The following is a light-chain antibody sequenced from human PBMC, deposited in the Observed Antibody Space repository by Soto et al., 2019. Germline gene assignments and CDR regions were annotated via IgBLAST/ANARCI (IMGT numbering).Light chain of an antibody. V-gene: IGLV1-44*01. CDR1: SSNLGTNT. J-gene: IGLJ7*01. Sequence: QSVLTQPPSASGTPGQRVTISCFGSSSNLGTNTVNWYQHLPGTAPKLLIYSDNQRPSGVPDRFSASKSDTSASLAISGLQSEDEADYYCAAWDDSLDAAVFGGGTQLTVL. CDR3: AAWDDSLDAAV. CDR2: SDN.